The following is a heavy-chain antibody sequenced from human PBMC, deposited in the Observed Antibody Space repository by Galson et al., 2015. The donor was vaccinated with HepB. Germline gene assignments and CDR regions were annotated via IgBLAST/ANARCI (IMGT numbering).Heavy chain of an antibody. V-gene: IGHV1-69*13. J-gene: IGHJ4*02. CDR2: IIPIFGTP. D-gene: IGHD2-15*01. CDR3: ATDEGWGCPGGNCYSCRY. Sequence: SVKVSCKASGGTFSSFGISWVRQAPGQGLEWMGGIIPIFGTPDYAQKFQGRVTITADESTSTAYMELRSLRSEDTAVFYCATDEGWGCPGGNCYSCRYWGQGTLVTVSS. CDR1: GGTFSSFG.